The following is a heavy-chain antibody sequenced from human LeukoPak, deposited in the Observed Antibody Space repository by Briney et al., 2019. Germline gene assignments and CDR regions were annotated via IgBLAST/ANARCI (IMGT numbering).Heavy chain of an antibody. CDR2: ISAYNGNT. D-gene: IGHD6-13*01. CDR3: ARGTSSSWYRGVYNWFDP. V-gene: IGHV1-18*01. J-gene: IGHJ5*02. Sequence: ASVKVSCKASGYTFTSYGISWVRQAPGRGLEWMGWISAYNGNTNYAQKLQGRVTMTTDTSTSTAYMELRSLRSDDTAVYYCARGTSSSWYRGVYNWFDPWGQGTLVTVSS. CDR1: GYTFTSYG.